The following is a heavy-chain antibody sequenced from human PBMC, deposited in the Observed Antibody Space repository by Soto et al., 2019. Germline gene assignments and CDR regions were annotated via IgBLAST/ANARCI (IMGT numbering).Heavy chain of an antibody. CDR3: ATNSDRISLVRRVPPGPIFAY. CDR2: INPNSGGT. Sequence: ASVKVSCKASGYTFTGYYMHWVRQAPGQGLEWMGWINPNSGGTNYAQKFQGRVTMTRDTSISTAYMELSRLRSDDTAVYYCATNSDRISLVRRVPPGPIFAYPGQGTLVPVSS. CDR1: GYTFTGYY. V-gene: IGHV1-2*02. D-gene: IGHD3-10*01. J-gene: IGHJ4*02.